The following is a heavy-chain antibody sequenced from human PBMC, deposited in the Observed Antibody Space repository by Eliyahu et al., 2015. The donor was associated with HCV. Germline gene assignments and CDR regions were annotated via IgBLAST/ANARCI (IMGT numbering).Heavy chain of an antibody. J-gene: IGHJ6*02. CDR1: GFTFXNYW. D-gene: IGHD1-26*01. CDR2: INFDGSST. V-gene: IGHV3-74*01. Sequence: EVQLVESGGGLVQPGGXXRLXCAASGFTFXNYWMHWVRQGPGKGLMWVSPINFDGSSTNYADSVKGRFTISRDNAKNTLSLQMNSLRAEDTGVYYCVREASGSYYQDVWGQGTTVTVSS. CDR3: VREASGSYYQDV.